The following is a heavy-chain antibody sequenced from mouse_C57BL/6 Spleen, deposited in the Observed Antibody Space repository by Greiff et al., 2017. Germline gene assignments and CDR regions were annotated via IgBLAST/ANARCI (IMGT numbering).Heavy chain of an antibody. D-gene: IGHD1-1*01. V-gene: IGHV1-7*01. CDR2: INPSSGYT. CDR1: GYTFTSYW. Sequence: QVQLQQSGAELAKPGASVKLSCKASGYTFTSYWMHWVKQRPGQGLEWIGYINPSSGYTKYNQKFKDKATLTADKSSSTAYMQLSSLTYEDSAVYYCAILYGSSFSWFAYWGQGTLVTVSA. J-gene: IGHJ3*01. CDR3: AILYGSSFSWFAY.